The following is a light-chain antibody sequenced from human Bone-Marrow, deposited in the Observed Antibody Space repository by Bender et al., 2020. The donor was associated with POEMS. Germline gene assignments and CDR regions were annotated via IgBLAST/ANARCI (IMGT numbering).Light chain of an antibody. V-gene: IGLV3-21*02. CDR3: QVWDSSNDYV. CDR2: NDS. Sequence: SYVLTQPPSVSVAPGQTASVTCAGNNIGSKSVHWYQRKPGQAPVVVVYNDSDRPSGIPERFSGSKYGNTATLTISRVEAGDEADYYCQVWDSSNDYVFGTGTKVTVL. CDR1: NIGSKS. J-gene: IGLJ1*01.